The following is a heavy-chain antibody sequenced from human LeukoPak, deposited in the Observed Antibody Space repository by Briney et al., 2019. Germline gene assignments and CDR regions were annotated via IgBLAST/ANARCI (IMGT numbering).Heavy chain of an antibody. CDR3: ARVRVPAAIAGAFDI. CDR1: GGSISSSNG. CDR2: IYHSGST. Sequence: SGTLSLTCAVSGGSISSSNGWSWVRQPPGKGLEWIGEIYHSGSTNYNPSLKSRVTISVDKSKNQFSLKLSSVTAADTAVYYCARVRVPAAIAGAFDIWGQGTMVTASS. J-gene: IGHJ3*02. V-gene: IGHV4-4*02. D-gene: IGHD2-2*02.